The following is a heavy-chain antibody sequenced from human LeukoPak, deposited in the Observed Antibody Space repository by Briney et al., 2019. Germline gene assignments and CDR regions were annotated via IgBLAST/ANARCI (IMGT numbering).Heavy chain of an antibody. CDR1: GGSISDAACY. J-gene: IGHJ5*02. Sequence: PSQTLSLTCTVSGGSISDAACYWSWIRQHPGEGLKWIGYIYYSGSTYYNPSLKSRVTISVDTSKNQFSLKLSSVTAADTAVYYCARLVPAALKGWFDPWGQGTLVTVSS. CDR2: IYYSGST. CDR3: ARLVPAALKGWFDP. V-gene: IGHV4-30-4*01. D-gene: IGHD2-2*01.